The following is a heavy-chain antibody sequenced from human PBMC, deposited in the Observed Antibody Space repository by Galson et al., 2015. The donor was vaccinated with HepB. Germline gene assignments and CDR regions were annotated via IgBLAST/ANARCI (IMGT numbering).Heavy chain of an antibody. CDR2: ISSSSGYI. D-gene: IGHD2-21*01. Sequence: SLRLSCAASGFTFSSYSMNWVRQAPGKGLEWASSISSSSGYIYYADSVKGRFTISRDNAKNSLYLQMNSLRAEDTAVYYCARNIVVTKGDAFDIWGQGTMVTVSS. J-gene: IGHJ3*02. CDR1: GFTFSSYS. V-gene: IGHV3-21*01. CDR3: ARNIVVTKGDAFDI.